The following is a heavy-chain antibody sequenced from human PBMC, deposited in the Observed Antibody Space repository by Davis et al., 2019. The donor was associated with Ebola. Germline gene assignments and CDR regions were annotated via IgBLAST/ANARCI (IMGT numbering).Heavy chain of an antibody. D-gene: IGHD6-13*01. J-gene: IGHJ5*02. Sequence: MPSETLSLTCTVSGGSISSYYWSWIRQPPGKGLEWIGYIYYSGSTNYNPSLKSRVTISVDTSKNQFSLKLSSVTAADTAVYYCARGAGAAGIFGYNWFDPWGQGTLVTVSS. V-gene: IGHV4-59*01. CDR1: GGSISSYY. CDR2: IYYSGST. CDR3: ARGAGAAGIFGYNWFDP.